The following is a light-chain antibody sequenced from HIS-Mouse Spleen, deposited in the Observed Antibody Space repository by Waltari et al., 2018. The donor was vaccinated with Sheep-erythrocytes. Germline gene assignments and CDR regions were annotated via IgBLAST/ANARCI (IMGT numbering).Light chain of an antibody. V-gene: IGLV2-11*01. CDR2: DVS. CDR1: SSDVGGYNY. Sequence: QSALTQPRSVSGSPGQSVTISCTGTSSDVGGYNYVSWYQQHPGKAPKLMIYDVSNRPSWVPARFSGSKSGSTASLTISGLQAEDEADYYCCSYAGSYTVVFGGGTKLTVL. J-gene: IGLJ2*01. CDR3: CSYAGSYTVV.